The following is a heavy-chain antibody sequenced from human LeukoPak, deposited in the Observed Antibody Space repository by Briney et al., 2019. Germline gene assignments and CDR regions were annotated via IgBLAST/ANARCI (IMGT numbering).Heavy chain of an antibody. Sequence: GSLRLSCAASEFTFSAYVMIWVRQAPGKGLGWVANIKQDGSEKYYVDSVKGRFTISRDNAKNSLYLQMNSLRAEDTAVYYCARDSQWLVQVYWGQGTLVTVSS. CDR3: ARDSQWLVQVY. D-gene: IGHD6-19*01. V-gene: IGHV3-7*01. J-gene: IGHJ4*02. CDR1: EFTFSAYV. CDR2: IKQDGSEK.